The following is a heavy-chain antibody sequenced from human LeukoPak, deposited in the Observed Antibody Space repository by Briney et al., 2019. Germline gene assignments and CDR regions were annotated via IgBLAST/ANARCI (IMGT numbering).Heavy chain of an antibody. CDR2: IYPGDSDT. CDR3: ARLGCSSTSCYVAYYFDY. Sequence: PGESLKISRKGSGYSFTSYWIGWVRQMPGKGLEWMGIIYPGDSDTRYSPSFQGQVTISADKSISTAYLQWSSLKASDTAMYYCARLGCSSTSCYVAYYFDYWGQGTLVTVSS. CDR1: GYSFTSYW. V-gene: IGHV5-51*01. D-gene: IGHD2-2*01. J-gene: IGHJ4*02.